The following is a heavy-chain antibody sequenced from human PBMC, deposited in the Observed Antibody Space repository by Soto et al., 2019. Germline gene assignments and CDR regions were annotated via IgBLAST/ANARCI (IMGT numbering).Heavy chain of an antibody. D-gene: IGHD6-13*01. CDR1: GFTFSSYA. J-gene: IGHJ5*02. CDR3: AKDRRIAAATRGDWFDP. Sequence: PGGSLRLSCAASGFTFSSYAMSWVRQAPGKGLEWVSAISGSGGSTYYADSVKGRFTISRDNSKNTLYLQMNSLRAEDTAVYYCAKDRRIAAATRGDWFDPWGQGTLVTV. CDR2: ISGSGGST. V-gene: IGHV3-23*01.